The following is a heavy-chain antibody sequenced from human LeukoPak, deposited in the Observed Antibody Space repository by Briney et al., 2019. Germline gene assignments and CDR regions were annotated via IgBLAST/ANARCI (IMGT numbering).Heavy chain of an antibody. D-gene: IGHD3-10*01. V-gene: IGHV1-2*02. CDR2: INPKNGGT. CDR1: GYTFTGYY. CDR3: ARDSRVTNGDY. Sequence: ASVKVSCKASGYTFTGYYMHWVRQAPGQGLEWMGLINPKNGGTSYAQKFQRRVTMTRDTSITTAYMELSSLRSDDTAVYYCARDSRVTNGDYWGQGTLVTVSS. J-gene: IGHJ4*02.